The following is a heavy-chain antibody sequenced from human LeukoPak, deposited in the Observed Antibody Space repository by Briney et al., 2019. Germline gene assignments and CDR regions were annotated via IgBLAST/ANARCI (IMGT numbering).Heavy chain of an antibody. V-gene: IGHV4-4*02. Sequence: PSETLSLTCAVSGGSISSSNWWSWVRQPPGKGLEWIGEIYHSGSTNYNPSLKSRVTISVDTSKNQFSLKLSSVTAADTAVYYCARYCSSTSCYRRGFDPWGQGTLVTVSS. D-gene: IGHD2-2*01. CDR2: IYHSGST. CDR3: ARYCSSTSCYRRGFDP. CDR1: GGSISSSNW. J-gene: IGHJ5*02.